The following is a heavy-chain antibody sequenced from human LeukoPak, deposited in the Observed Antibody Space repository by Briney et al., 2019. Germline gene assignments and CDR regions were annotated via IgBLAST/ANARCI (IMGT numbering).Heavy chain of an antibody. D-gene: IGHD1-14*01. J-gene: IGHJ4*02. Sequence: GRSLRLSCAASGFTFSSYGMHWVRQAPGKGLEWVAVMSYDGSNKYYADSVKGRFTISRDNSKNTLYLQMNSLRAEDTAVYYCAKGLGVPDFDYWGQGTLVTVSS. CDR3: AKGLGVPDFDY. CDR1: GFTFSSYG. CDR2: MSYDGSNK. V-gene: IGHV3-30*18.